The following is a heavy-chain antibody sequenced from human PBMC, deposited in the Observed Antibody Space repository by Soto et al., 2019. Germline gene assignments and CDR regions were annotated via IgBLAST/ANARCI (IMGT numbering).Heavy chain of an antibody. J-gene: IGHJ4*02. CDR1: GFTFRSYS. D-gene: IGHD2-2*02. CDR3: ARDLSAAVVVPAALPY. Sequence: EVQLVESGGGLVKPGGSLRLSCEVSGFTFRSYSMNWVRQAPGKGLEWVSCISSTSSDIHYADSVKGRFTISRDNAKNSLHLQMDSLRAEDTAVYYCARDLSAAVVVPAALPYWGQGTLVTVSS. CDR2: ISSTSSDI. V-gene: IGHV3-21*05.